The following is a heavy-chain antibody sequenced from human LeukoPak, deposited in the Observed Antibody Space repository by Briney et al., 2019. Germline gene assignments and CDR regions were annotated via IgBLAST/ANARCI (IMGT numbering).Heavy chain of an antibody. D-gene: IGHD4-23*01. CDR1: GFTFSDHY. V-gene: IGHV3-72*01. J-gene: IGHJ4*02. CDR3: ARRVFGGNCYYDY. Sequence: PGVSLRLSCAASGFTFSDHYMDWVRQAPGKGLEWVGRIRNKANSYTTDYAASVKGRFTISRDGSKNSLYLQMNSLKTEDTAVYYCARRVFGGNCYYDYWGQGALVTVSS. CDR2: IRNKANSYTT.